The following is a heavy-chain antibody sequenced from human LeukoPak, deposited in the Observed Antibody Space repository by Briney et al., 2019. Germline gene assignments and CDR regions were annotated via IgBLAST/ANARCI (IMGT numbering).Heavy chain of an antibody. Sequence: GGSLRLSCAASGLTVSKNYMSWVRQAPGKGLESVSVIYSGGSTYYADSVRGRFTISRDNSKNTLYLQMNSLRVEDTAVYYCARVGGHWGQGTLVTVSS. CDR1: GLTVSKNY. CDR3: ARVGGH. D-gene: IGHD3-10*01. J-gene: IGHJ4*02. V-gene: IGHV3-53*01. CDR2: IYSGGST.